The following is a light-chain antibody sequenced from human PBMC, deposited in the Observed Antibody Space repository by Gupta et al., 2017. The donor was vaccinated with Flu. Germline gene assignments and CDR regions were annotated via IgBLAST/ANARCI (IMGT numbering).Light chain of an antibody. Sequence: HSALTQPAPVPGSPGPATTIACTGTSSDVGGYNYVSWYQQHPGKAPKLMIYEVSNRPSGVSNRFSGSKSGNTASLTISGLQAEDEADYYCSSYTSSSTVVFGGGTKLTVL. CDR1: SSDVGGYNY. V-gene: IGLV2-14*01. J-gene: IGLJ2*01. CDR3: SSYTSSSTVV. CDR2: EVS.